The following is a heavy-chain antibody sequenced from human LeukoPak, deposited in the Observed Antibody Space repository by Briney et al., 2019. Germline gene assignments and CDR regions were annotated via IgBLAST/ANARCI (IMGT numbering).Heavy chain of an antibody. Sequence: SETLSLTCTVSGGSISSSSYYWGWIRQPPGKGLEWIGSIYYSGSTYYNPSLKSRVTISVDTSKNQFSLKLSSVTAADTAVYYCARQPPYCGGDCYFVEGRFDYWGQGTLVTVSS. V-gene: IGHV4-39*01. J-gene: IGHJ4*02. CDR2: IYYSGST. D-gene: IGHD2-21*02. CDR3: ARQPPYCGGDCYFVEGRFDY. CDR1: GGSISSSSYY.